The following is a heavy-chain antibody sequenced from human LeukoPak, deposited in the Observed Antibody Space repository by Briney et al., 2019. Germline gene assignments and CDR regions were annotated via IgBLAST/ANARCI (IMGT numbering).Heavy chain of an antibody. V-gene: IGHV4-59*01. J-gene: IGHJ5*02. CDR2: NYYSGSI. CDR1: GGSISSYY. Sequence: SETLSLTCTVSGGSISSYYWSWIRRPPGKGVEWIGYNYYSGSINYNPSLKSRVTISVDTSKNQFSLKLSSVTAADTAVYYCARGLNWFDPWGQGTLVTVSS. CDR3: ARGLNWFDP.